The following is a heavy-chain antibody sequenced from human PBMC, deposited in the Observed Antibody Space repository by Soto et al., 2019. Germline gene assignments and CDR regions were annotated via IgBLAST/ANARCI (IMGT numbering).Heavy chain of an antibody. CDR1: GFTFTNAW. CDR2: IKSKIDGGTT. V-gene: IGHV3-15*07. CDR3: TTYSYSTMTVVPFHY. Sequence: GGSLRLSCAASGFTFTNAWINWVRQAPGKGLEWVGRIKSKIDGGTTDFAAPVKGRFAISRDDSQNMVYLQMTSLKIEDTAVYFCTTYSYSTMTVVPFHYWCHGPLVTVSS. D-gene: IGHD3-22*01. J-gene: IGHJ4*01.